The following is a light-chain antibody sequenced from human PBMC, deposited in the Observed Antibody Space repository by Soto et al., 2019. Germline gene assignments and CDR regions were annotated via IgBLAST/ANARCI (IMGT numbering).Light chain of an antibody. V-gene: IGKV1-9*01. J-gene: IGKJ4*01. CDR1: QDISTY. CDR3: QHLSPYPLLT. Sequence: QLTQSPSSLSASVGDRVTITCRASQDISTYLAWYQQKPGKAPTLLIYATYTLQSGVPSRFSGGGFGTDFTLTINSLQPEDFANYYCQHLSPYPLLTFGGGTKVEI. CDR2: ATY.